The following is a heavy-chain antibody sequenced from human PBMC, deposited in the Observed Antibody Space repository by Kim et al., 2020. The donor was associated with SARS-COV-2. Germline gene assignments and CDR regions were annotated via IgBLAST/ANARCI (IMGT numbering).Heavy chain of an antibody. J-gene: IGHJ4*02. CDR3: ARGSGNFGDFDY. D-gene: IGHD3-10*01. Sequence: GGSLRLSCAASGFTVSSYWMHWVRQAPGKGLVWVSRIESNGISTYYADSVKGRFTISRDNAKNTMYLQMNSLRVEDTAVYYCARGSGNFGDFDYWGQGTL. CDR2: IESNGIST. V-gene: IGHV3-74*01. CDR1: GFTVSSYW.